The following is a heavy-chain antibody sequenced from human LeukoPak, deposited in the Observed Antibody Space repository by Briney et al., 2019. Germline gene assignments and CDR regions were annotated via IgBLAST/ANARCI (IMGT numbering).Heavy chain of an antibody. Sequence: PSETLSLTXAVYGGSFSGYYWSWIRQPPGKGPEWIGEINHSGSTNYNPSLKSRVTISVDTSKNQFSLKLSSVTAADTAVYYCARGRLWFNFFGYWGQGTLVTVSS. CDR1: GGSFSGYY. J-gene: IGHJ4*02. CDR3: ARGRLWFNFFGY. D-gene: IGHD5-18*01. V-gene: IGHV4-34*01. CDR2: INHSGST.